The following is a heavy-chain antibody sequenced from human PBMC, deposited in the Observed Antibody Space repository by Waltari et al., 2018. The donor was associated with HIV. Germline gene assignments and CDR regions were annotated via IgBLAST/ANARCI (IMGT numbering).Heavy chain of an antibody. Sequence: EVQLVESGGGLVQPGGSLRLSCAASGFTVSSHSMSWVRQAPGKGLEWVSVIYSGGSTYYADSVKGRFTISRDNYKNTLYLQMNSLRAEDTAVYYCASIAYCGGDCYPRGMDVWGQGTTVTVSS. CDR2: IYSGGST. CDR3: ASIAYCGGDCYPRGMDV. D-gene: IGHD2-21*02. J-gene: IGHJ6*02. V-gene: IGHV3-66*01. CDR1: GFTVSSHS.